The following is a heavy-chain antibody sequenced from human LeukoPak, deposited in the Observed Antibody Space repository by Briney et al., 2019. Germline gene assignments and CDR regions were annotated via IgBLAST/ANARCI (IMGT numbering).Heavy chain of an antibody. J-gene: IGHJ4*02. V-gene: IGHV4-34*01. Sequence: SETLSLTCAVHGGSFSGYYWSWIRQPPGKGLEWIGEINHSGSTNYNPSLKSRVTISVDTSKNQFSLKLSSVTAADTAVYYCARVQFSGYCSGGSCRTVYYFDYWGQGTLVTVSS. CDR1: GGSFSGYY. D-gene: IGHD2-15*01. CDR3: ARVQFSGYCSGGSCRTVYYFDY. CDR2: INHSGST.